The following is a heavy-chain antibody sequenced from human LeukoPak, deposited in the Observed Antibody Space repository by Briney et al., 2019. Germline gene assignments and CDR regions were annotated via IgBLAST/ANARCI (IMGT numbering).Heavy chain of an antibody. Sequence: GGSLRLSCAASGFTFSSYAMSWVRQAPGKGLEWVSAISGSGGSTYYADSVKGRFTISRDNSKNTLYLQMNSLRAEDTAVYYCAKDQHDSSGLPVPDAFDIWGQGTMVTVSS. D-gene: IGHD3-22*01. CDR3: AKDQHDSSGLPVPDAFDI. CDR2: ISGSGGST. CDR1: GFTFSSYA. V-gene: IGHV3-23*01. J-gene: IGHJ3*02.